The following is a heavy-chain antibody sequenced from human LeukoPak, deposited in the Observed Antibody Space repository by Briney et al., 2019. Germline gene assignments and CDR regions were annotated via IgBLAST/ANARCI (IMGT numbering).Heavy chain of an antibody. CDR2: INPNSGGT. D-gene: IGHD6-6*01. J-gene: IGHJ3*02. CDR1: GYTFTGYY. CDR3: ARQRDSSSPDAFDI. V-gene: IGHV1-2*04. Sequence: ASVKVSCKASGYTFTGYYMHWVRQAPGQGLEWMGWINPNSGGTNYAQKFQGWVTITRNTSISTAYMELSSLRSEDTAVYYCARQRDSSSPDAFDIWGQGTMVTVSS.